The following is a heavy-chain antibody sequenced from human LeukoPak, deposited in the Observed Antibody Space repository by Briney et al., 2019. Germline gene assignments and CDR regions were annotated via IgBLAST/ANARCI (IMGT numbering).Heavy chain of an antibody. V-gene: IGHV1-69*13. J-gene: IGHJ4*02. CDR1: GGTFSSYA. CDR2: IIPIFGTA. D-gene: IGHD4-17*01. CDR3: ASLYDYGDYFD. Sequence: SVKVSCKASGGTFSSYAISWVRQAPGQGLEWMGGIIPIFGTANYAQKFQGRVTITADESTSTAYMELSSLRSEDTAVHYCASLYDYGDYFDWGQGTLVTVSS.